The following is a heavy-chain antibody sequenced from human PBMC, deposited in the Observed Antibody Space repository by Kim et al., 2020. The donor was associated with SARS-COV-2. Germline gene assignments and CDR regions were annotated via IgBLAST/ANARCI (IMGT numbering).Heavy chain of an antibody. CDR3: ASYGYLYNWFDP. D-gene: IGHD5-18*01. V-gene: IGHV4-31*02. J-gene: IGHJ5*02. Sequence: YYNPSLKSRVTISVDTSKNQFSLKLSSVTAADTAVYYCASYGYLYNWFDPWGQGTLVTVSS.